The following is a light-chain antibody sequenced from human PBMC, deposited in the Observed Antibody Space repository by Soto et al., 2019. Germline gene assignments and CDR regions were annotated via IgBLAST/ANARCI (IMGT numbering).Light chain of an antibody. CDR3: ASWDDSLSGPV. Sequence: QSVLTQPPSASGTPGQRVSISCSGSSSNLGGNFVYWYQQLPGTAPKLLIYTNNQRPSGVPDRFSGSKSGTSASLAISGLRSEDAADYYCASWDDSLSGPVFGGGTKLTVL. J-gene: IGLJ2*01. V-gene: IGLV1-47*02. CDR2: TNN. CDR1: SSNLGGNF.